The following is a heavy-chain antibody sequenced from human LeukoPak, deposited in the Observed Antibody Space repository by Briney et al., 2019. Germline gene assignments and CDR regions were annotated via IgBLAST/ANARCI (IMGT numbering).Heavy chain of an antibody. CDR1: GFTFGTYA. CDR3: ARVSGWYWFDN. CDR2: ISSNGRIT. D-gene: IGHD6-19*01. J-gene: IGHJ4*02. Sequence: GGSLRLSCAASGFTFGTYAMHWVRQAPGKGLEYVSAISSNGRITYHADSVKGRFHISRDNSKNILYLQMGSLRAEDTAVYYCARVSGWYWFDNWGQGTLVTVSS. V-gene: IGHV3-64*02.